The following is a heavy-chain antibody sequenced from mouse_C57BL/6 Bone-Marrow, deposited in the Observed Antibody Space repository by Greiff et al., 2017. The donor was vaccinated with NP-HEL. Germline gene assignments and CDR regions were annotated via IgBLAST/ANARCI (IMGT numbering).Heavy chain of an antibody. J-gene: IGHJ3*01. CDR1: GFTFSDYY. V-gene: IGHV5-12*01. CDR3: ARPIYYDYAGFAY. CDR2: ISNGGGST. Sequence: EVKLMESGGGLVQPGGSLKLSCAASGFTFSDYYMYWVRQTPEKRLEWVAYISNGGGSTYYPDTVKGRFTISRDNAKNTLYLQMSRLKSEDTAMYYCARPIYYDYAGFAYWGQGTLVTVSA. D-gene: IGHD2-4*01.